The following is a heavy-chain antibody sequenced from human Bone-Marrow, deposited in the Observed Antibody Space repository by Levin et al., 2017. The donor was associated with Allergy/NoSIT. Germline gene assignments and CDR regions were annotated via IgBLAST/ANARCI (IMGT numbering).Heavy chain of an antibody. V-gene: IGHV3-33*01. CDR2: IWYGGNNR. CDR1: GFSVNKYG. D-gene: IGHD1-26*01. CDR3: ARDRWELLSDYYGMDV. J-gene: IGHJ6*02. Sequence: LSLTCAASGFSVNKYGMHWVRQSPGKGLEGVAVIWYGGNNRQYADSVKGRFIVSGENAKNTVYLEMNNLGADDTGVYYCARDRWELLSDYYGMDVWGQGTTVTVSS.